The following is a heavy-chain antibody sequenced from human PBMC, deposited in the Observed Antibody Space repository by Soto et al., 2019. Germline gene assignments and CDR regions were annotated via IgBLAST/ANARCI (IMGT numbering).Heavy chain of an antibody. Sequence: QVQLQESGPGLVKPSETLSLTCTVSGGSISSYYWSWIRQPPGKGLEWIGYIYYSGSTNYNPSLKSRVTISVDTSKNQFSLKLSSVTAADTAVYYCARAPWSGYYTARLFDYWGQGTLVTVSS. CDR2: IYYSGST. V-gene: IGHV4-59*01. D-gene: IGHD3-3*01. CDR1: GGSISSYY. CDR3: ARAPWSGYYTARLFDY. J-gene: IGHJ4*02.